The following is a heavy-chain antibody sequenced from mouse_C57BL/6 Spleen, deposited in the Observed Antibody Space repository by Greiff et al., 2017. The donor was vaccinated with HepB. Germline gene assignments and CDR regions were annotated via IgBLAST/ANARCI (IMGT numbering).Heavy chain of an antibody. J-gene: IGHJ2*01. D-gene: IGHD1-1*01. Sequence: VQLQQPGAELVRPGSSVKLSCKASGYTFTSYWMDWVKQRPGQGLEWIGNIYPSDSETHYNQKFKDKATLTVDKSSSTAYMQLSSLTSEDSAVYYCARLTVPGYFDYWGQGTTLTVSS. V-gene: IGHV1-61*01. CDR2: IYPSDSET. CDR3: ARLTVPGYFDY. CDR1: GYTFTSYW.